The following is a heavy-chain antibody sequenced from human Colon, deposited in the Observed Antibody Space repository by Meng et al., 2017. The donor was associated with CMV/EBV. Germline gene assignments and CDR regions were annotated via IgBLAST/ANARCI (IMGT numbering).Heavy chain of an antibody. J-gene: IGHJ4*02. D-gene: IGHD2-8*01. V-gene: IGHV6-1*01. CDR2: TYYRSRWLR. CDR3: ARRHFTNWFYLDV. Sequence: SQTLSLTCAISGDSVSRDTVGWNWIRLSPSRGLEWLGRTYYRSRWLRDYAEFVKSRIRIDADTFKNEVSLRLDSVTPEDTAVYYCARRHFTNWFYLDVWGQGTLVTVSS. CDR1: GDSVSRDTVG.